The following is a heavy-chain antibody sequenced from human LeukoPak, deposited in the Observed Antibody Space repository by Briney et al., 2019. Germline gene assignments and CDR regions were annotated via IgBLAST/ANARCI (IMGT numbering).Heavy chain of an antibody. J-gene: IGHJ3*02. CDR2: VYYSGST. Sequence: PSETLSLTCTVSGGSISYYYWSWIRQPLGKGLEWIGYVYYSGSTSYNPSLKSRVTISLDTSKHQFSLKLNSVTAADTAVYYCARHAYCGGDCFGGAFEIWGQGTMVTVSS. CDR3: ARHAYCGGDCFGGAFEI. CDR1: GGSISYYY. D-gene: IGHD2-21*02. V-gene: IGHV4-59*08.